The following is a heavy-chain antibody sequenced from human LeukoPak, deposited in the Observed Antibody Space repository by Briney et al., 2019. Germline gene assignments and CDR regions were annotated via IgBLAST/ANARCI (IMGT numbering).Heavy chain of an antibody. Sequence: SETLSLTCTVSGDSISSFHWSWIRQPAGKGLEWIGRIYTSGSTNYNPSLKSRVTMSVDTSKNQFSLKLSSVTAADTAVYYCASEAYYYDTSGYYKYWGQGTLVTVSS. J-gene: IGHJ4*02. CDR1: GDSISSFH. V-gene: IGHV4-4*07. CDR3: ASEAYYYDTSGYYKY. CDR2: IYTSGST. D-gene: IGHD3-22*01.